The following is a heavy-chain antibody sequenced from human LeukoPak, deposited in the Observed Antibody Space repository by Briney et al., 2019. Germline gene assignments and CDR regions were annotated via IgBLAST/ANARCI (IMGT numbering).Heavy chain of an antibody. J-gene: IGHJ3*02. Sequence: GGTLRLSCAASGLTFSSYGMSWVRQAPGKGLEWVSAISGSGGSTYYADSVKGRFTISRDNSKNTLYLQMNSLRAEDTAVYYCAKARVVRGVIYFDAFDIWGQGTMVTVSS. D-gene: IGHD3-10*01. V-gene: IGHV3-23*01. CDR3: AKARVVRGVIYFDAFDI. CDR2: ISGSGGST. CDR1: GLTFSSYG.